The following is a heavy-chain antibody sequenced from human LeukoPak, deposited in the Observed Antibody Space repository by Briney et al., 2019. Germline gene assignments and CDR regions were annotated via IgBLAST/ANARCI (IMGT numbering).Heavy chain of an antibody. CDR3: ARGTVTPFDY. D-gene: IGHD4-11*01. V-gene: IGHV3-33*01. CDR2: IWYDGSNK. Sequence: GRTLRISYAASGFTFSSYGMHWVRQAPGKGQEWVAVIWYDGSNKYYADSVKGRFTISRDNSKNTLYLQMNSLRAEDTAVYYCARGTVTPFDYWGQGTLVTVSS. J-gene: IGHJ4*02. CDR1: GFTFSSYG.